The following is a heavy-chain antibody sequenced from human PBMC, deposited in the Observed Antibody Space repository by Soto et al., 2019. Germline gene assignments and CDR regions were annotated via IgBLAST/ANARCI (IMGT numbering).Heavy chain of an antibody. Sequence: ASVKVSCKTSGFTFTTYPITWVRQAPGQGLEWMGWITSYDGNPDYPQKLQGRVTMTTDTSTSTAYMELRSLRSDDTAVYYCARIRDPHYYYMDVWGKGTTVTVS. V-gene: IGHV1-18*01. J-gene: IGHJ6*03. CDR2: ITSYDGNP. CDR1: GFTFTTYP. CDR3: ARIRDPHYYYMDV.